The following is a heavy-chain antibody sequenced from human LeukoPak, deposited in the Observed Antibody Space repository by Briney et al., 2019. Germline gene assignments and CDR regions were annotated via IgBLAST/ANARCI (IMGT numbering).Heavy chain of an antibody. V-gene: IGHV3-74*01. CDR2: INSDGSST. J-gene: IGHJ6*03. D-gene: IGHD3/OR15-3a*01. CDR3: AKGSKAVIFTRDHYMDV. CDR1: GFTFSSYG. Sequence: GGSLRLSCAASGFTFSSYGVHWVRQAPGKGLVWVSRINSDGSSTSYADSVKGRFTISRDNSKNTLYLQMNSLRAEDTAVYYCAKGSKAVIFTRDHYMDVWGKGSTVTISS.